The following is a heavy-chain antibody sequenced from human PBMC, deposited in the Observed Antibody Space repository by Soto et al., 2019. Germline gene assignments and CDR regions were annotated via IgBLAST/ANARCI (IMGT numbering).Heavy chain of an antibody. CDR2: ISGGGGDT. Sequence: EVQLLESGGGLVQPGGSLRLSCAASGFTFSAYAMSWVRQAPGKGLQWVSAISGGGGDTYYADSVKGRFTISRDNSKNTLYLQTHSLRAEDTAVYYCAKGGTSSGPYYYGMDVWGQGTTVTVSS. V-gene: IGHV3-23*01. J-gene: IGHJ6*02. CDR1: GFTFSAYA. CDR3: AKGGTSSGPYYYGMDV. D-gene: IGHD6-19*01.